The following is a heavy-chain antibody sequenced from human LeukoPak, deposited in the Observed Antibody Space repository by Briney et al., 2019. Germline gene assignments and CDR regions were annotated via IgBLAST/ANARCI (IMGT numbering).Heavy chain of an antibody. D-gene: IGHD2-15*01. CDR3: ARVISCSGGRCYDGAWFAP. CDR1: GYSLIRGYY. CDR2: IYHGGSI. J-gene: IGHJ5*02. Sequence: SETLSLTCGVSGYSLIRGYYWGWTRQRPGKGLDWIGRIYHGGSIYYSPYLKRRVTISVRTSKYQFSLKLSSLTATDKAVYYCARVISCSGGRCYDGAWFAPWGQGTLVTVSS. V-gene: IGHV4-38-2*01.